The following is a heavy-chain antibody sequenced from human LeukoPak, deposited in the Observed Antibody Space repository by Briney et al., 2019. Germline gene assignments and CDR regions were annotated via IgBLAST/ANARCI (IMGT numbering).Heavy chain of an antibody. V-gene: IGHV3-74*01. D-gene: IGHD5-18*01. CDR1: GFTFSSYW. J-gene: IGHJ6*02. CDR2: INSDGSST. CDR3: AREVGDTALNYFGIDV. Sequence: QPGGSLRLSCAASGFTFSSYWMHWVRQAPGKGLVWVSRINSDGSSTSYADSVKGRFTISRENSKNTLYLHMTNLRVEDTAVYYCAREVGDTALNYFGIDVWGQGTTVIVS.